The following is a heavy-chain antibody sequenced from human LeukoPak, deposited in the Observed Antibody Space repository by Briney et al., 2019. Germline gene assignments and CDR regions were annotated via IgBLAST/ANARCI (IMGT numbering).Heavy chain of an antibody. J-gene: IGHJ6*03. CDR3: ARGRGYSYGLLNYYYYYYMDV. CDR1: GGSFSGYY. V-gene: IGHV4-34*01. Sequence: SETLSLTCAVYGGSFSGYYWSWIRQPPGKGLEWIGEINHSGSTNYNPSLKSRVTISVDTSKNQFSLKLSSVTAADTAVYYCARGRGYSYGLLNYYYYYYMDVWGKGTTVTVSS. D-gene: IGHD5-18*01. CDR2: INHSGST.